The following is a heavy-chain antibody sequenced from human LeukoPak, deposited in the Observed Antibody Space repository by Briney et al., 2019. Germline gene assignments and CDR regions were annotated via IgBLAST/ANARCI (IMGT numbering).Heavy chain of an antibody. D-gene: IGHD3-10*01. CDR3: ARERDRRGNPYGLKHLDY. J-gene: IGHJ4*02. CDR1: GGSISDYY. V-gene: IGHV4-4*07. Sequence: PSETLSLTCNVSGGSISDYYWNWIRQPAGEGLEGIGRIYRRGSTNYNPSLKSRITISIETSRNQFSLHLSSVTAADTAVYFCARERDRRGNPYGLKHLDYWGQGPRVTVSS. CDR2: IYRRGST.